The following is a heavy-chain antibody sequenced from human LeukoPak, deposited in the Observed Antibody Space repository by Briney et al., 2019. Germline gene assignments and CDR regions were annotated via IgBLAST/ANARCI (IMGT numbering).Heavy chain of an antibody. V-gene: IGHV3-21*01. J-gene: IGHJ3*02. Sequence: PGRSLRLSCAASGFTFSRYAMNWVRQAPGKGLEWVSSISSTSSYIYYADSVKGRFTISRDNAKNSLYLQMNSLRAEDTAVYYCARDPLKRAFDIWGQGTMVTVSS. CDR3: ARDPLKRAFDI. CDR1: GFTFSRYA. CDR2: ISSTSSYI.